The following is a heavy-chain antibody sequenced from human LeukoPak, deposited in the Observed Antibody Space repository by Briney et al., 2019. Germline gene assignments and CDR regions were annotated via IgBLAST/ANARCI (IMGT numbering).Heavy chain of an antibody. V-gene: IGHV4-38-2*02. CDR2: IYHSGST. Sequence: SETLSLTCTVSGYSISSGYYWGWIRQPPGKSLELIGTIYHSGSTYYSPSLKSRVTISVDTSNNHFSLKMSSVTAADTAVYYCARVGTYCSGGGCYSVNWFDPWGQGTLVTVSS. CDR1: GYSISSGYY. J-gene: IGHJ5*02. D-gene: IGHD2-15*01. CDR3: ARVGTYCSGGGCYSVNWFDP.